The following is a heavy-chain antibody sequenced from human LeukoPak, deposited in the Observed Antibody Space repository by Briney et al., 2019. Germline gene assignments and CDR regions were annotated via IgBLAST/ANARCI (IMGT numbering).Heavy chain of an antibody. CDR2: SSISSYI. D-gene: IGHD3-22*01. J-gene: IGHJ4*02. Sequence: SSISSYIYYADSVKGRFTISRDNAKNSLYLQMNSLRAEDTAVYYCARGNDSSGFYYFDYWGQGTLVTVSS. V-gene: IGHV3-21*01. CDR3: ARGNDSSGFYYFDY.